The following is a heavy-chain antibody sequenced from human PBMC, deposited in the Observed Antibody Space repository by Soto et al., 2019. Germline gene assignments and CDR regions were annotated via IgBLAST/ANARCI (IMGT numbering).Heavy chain of an antibody. CDR2: ISGSGGST. D-gene: IGHD3-22*01. CDR3: AKDAFYDSSGYLWDGLDY. J-gene: IGHJ4*02. CDR1: GFTFSSYA. Sequence: EVQLLESGGGLVQPGGSLRLSCAASGFTFSSYAMSWVRQAPGKGLEWVSAISGSGGSTYYADSVKGRFTISRDNSKNTLYLQMNSLRAEDTAVYYCAKDAFYDSSGYLWDGLDYWGQGTLVTVSS. V-gene: IGHV3-23*01.